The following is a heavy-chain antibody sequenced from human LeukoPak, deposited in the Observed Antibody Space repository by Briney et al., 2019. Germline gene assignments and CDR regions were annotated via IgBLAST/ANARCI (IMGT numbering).Heavy chain of an antibody. Sequence: GGSLRLSCAASGFTFSSYAMSWVRQAPGKGLEWVSAISGSGGSTYYADSVKGRFTISRDNSKSTLYLQMNSLRAEDTAVYYCAKRGTNKSSYYDFWSGYPTFDYWGQGTLVTVSS. D-gene: IGHD3-3*01. J-gene: IGHJ4*02. V-gene: IGHV3-23*01. CDR2: ISGSGGST. CDR3: AKRGTNKSSYYDFWSGYPTFDY. CDR1: GFTFSSYA.